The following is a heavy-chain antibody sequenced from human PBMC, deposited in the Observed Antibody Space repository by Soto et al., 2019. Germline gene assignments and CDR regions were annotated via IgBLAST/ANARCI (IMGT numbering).Heavy chain of an antibody. V-gene: IGHV3-33*01. J-gene: IGHJ4*02. Sequence: QVQLVESGGGVVQPGRSLRLSCAASGFTFSSYGMHWVRQAPGKGLEWVAVIWYDGSNKYYADSVKGRFPISRDNSKNTLYLQMNRLRAEDTAVYYWARIMCGGDCYAFAYWGQGTLVTVSS. CDR3: ARIMCGGDCYAFAY. CDR1: GFTFSSYG. D-gene: IGHD2-21*02. CDR2: IWYDGSNK.